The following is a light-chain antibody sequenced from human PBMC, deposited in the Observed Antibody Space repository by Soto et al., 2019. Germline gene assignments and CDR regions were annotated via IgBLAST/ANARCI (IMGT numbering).Light chain of an antibody. CDR3: QQYNNWPRT. CDR1: QSISSD. CDR2: DAS. V-gene: IGKV3-11*01. J-gene: IGKJ1*01. Sequence: EIVLTQSPATLSLSPGERATLSCRARQSISSDLAWYQQKPGQAPRLLIYDASNRATGIPARFSGSGSGTDFTLIISSLEPEDSAVYYCQQYNNWPRTVGQGNKGDIK.